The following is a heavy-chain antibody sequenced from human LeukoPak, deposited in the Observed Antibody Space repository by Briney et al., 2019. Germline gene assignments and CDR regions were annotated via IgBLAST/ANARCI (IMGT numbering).Heavy chain of an antibody. CDR1: GFTFSSYG. CDR2: ISYDGSNK. D-gene: IGHD2-15*01. V-gene: IGHV3-30*18. J-gene: IGHJ5*02. Sequence: GGSLRLSCAASGFTFSSYGMHWVRQAPGKGLEWVAVISYDGSNKYYADSVKGRLTISRDNSKNTLYLQMNSLRAEDTAVYYCAKPGYCSGGSCYSGSGTWFDPWGQGTLVTVPS. CDR3: AKPGYCSGGSCYSGSGTWFDP.